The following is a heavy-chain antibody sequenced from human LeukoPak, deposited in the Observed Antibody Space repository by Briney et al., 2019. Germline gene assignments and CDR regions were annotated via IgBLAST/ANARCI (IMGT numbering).Heavy chain of an antibody. CDR3: ARDPNGDYIGALDM. CDR2: IRGSGVNT. V-gene: IGHV3-23*01. D-gene: IGHD4-17*01. CDR1: GFSFSAYA. J-gene: IGHJ3*02. Sequence: GGSLRLSCTASGFSFSAYAMMWVRQAPGKGPEWVSAIRGSGVNTYYADSVKGRFTISRDNSKYTLFLQMNSLRAEDTAVYYCARDPNGDYIGALDMWGPGTMVTV.